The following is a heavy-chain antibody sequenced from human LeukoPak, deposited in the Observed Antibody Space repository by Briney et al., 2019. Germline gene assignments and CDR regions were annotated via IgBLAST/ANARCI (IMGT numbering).Heavy chain of an antibody. CDR2: ISYDGSNK. CDR1: GFTFSSYA. CDR3: AKDRQQQLDLDY. Sequence: GRSLRLSCAASGFTFSSYAMHWVRQAPGKGLEWVAVISYDGSNKYYADSVKGRFTISRDNSKNTLYLQMNSLRAEDTAVYYCAKDRQQQLDLDYWGQGTLVTVSS. V-gene: IGHV3-30*04. J-gene: IGHJ4*02. D-gene: IGHD6-13*01.